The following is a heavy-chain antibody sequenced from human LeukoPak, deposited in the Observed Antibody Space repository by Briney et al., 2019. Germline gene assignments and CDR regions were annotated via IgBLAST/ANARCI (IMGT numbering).Heavy chain of an antibody. J-gene: IGHJ4*02. V-gene: IGHV3-21*01. CDR2: ISSSSSYI. Sequence: PGGSLRLSCAASGFIFSDYGMNWVRQAQGKGLEWVSSISSSSSYIYYADSVKGRFTISRDNAKNSLYLQMNSLRAEDTAVYYCAREWELLEAFDYWGQGTLVTVSS. CDR3: AREWELLEAFDY. CDR1: GFIFSDYG. D-gene: IGHD1-26*01.